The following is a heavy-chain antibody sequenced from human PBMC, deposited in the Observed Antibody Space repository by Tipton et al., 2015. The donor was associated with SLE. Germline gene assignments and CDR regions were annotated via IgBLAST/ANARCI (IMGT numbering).Heavy chain of an antibody. CDR3: ARERAVDVGDGNWFDP. CDR2: INAGNGNT. CDR1: GYTFTSYA. J-gene: IGHJ5*02. D-gene: IGHD4-17*01. Sequence: QVQLVQSGAEVKKPGASVRVSCKASGYTFTSYAMHWVRQAPGQRLELMGWINAGNGNTKYSQEFQGRVTITRDTSASTAYMELSSLRSEDMAVYYCARERAVDVGDGNWFDPWGQGTLVTVSS. V-gene: IGHV1-3*03.